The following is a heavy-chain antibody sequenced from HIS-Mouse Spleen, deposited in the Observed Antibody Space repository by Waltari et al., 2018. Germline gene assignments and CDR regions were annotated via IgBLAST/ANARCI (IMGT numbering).Heavy chain of an antibody. Sequence: QVQLVESGGGVVQPGRSLRLSCAASGFTFSSYGMHWVRQAPGKGLEGGAVISYDGSNKSYADSVKGRFTISRDNSKNTLYLQMNSLRAEDTAVYYCAKDRLYDSSGYYFDAFDIWGQGTMVTVSS. J-gene: IGHJ3*02. CDR1: GFTFSSYG. CDR3: AKDRLYDSSGYYFDAFDI. D-gene: IGHD3-22*01. V-gene: IGHV3-30*18. CDR2: ISYDGSNK.